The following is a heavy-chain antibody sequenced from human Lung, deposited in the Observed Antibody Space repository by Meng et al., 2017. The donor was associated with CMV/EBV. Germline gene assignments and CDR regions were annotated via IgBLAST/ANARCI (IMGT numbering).Heavy chain of an antibody. CDR2: ISGSGGST. D-gene: IGHD6-6*01. Sequence: GGSXRLXXAASGFTFSSYAMSWVRQAPGKGLEWVSAISGSGGSTYYADSVKGRFTISRDNSKNTLYLQMNSLRAEDTAVYYCAKAYSSSSVGTNRGFDYWXQGTLVTVSS. V-gene: IGHV3-23*01. CDR3: AKAYSSSSVGTNRGFDY. CDR1: GFTFSSYA. J-gene: IGHJ4*02.